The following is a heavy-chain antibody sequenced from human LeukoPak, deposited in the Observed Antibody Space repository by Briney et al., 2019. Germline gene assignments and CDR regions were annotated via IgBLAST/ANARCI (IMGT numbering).Heavy chain of an antibody. D-gene: IGHD3-22*01. CDR1: GGSFSGYY. V-gene: IGHV4-34*01. CDR3: ASSSYRRFYDSSGYYPFDY. CDR2: INHSGST. J-gene: IGHJ4*02. Sequence: SETLSLTCAVYGGSFSGYYWSWIRQPPGKGLEWIGEINHSGSTNYNPSLKSRVIISVDTSKNQFSLKLSSVTAADTAVYYCASSSYRRFYDSSGYYPFDYWGQGTLVTVSS.